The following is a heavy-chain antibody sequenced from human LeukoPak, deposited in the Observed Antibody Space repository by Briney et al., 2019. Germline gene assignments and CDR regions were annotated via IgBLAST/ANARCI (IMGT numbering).Heavy chain of an antibody. D-gene: IGHD3-9*01. CDR3: ARETGNYFDY. CDR1: GGTFSSYA. CDR2: IIPILGIA. J-gene: IGHJ4*02. Sequence: SVKVSCKASGGTFSSYAISWVRQAPGQGLEWMGRIIPILGIANYAQKLQGRVTMTTDTSTSTAYMELRSLRSDDTAVYYCARETGNYFDYWGQGTLVTVFS. V-gene: IGHV1-69*04.